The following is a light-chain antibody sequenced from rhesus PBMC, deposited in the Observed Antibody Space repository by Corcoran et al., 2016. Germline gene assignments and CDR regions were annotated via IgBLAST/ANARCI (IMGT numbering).Light chain of an antibody. V-gene: IGKV1-37*01. Sequence: DIQMTQSPSSLSASVGDTVTITCRASQGISSYLAWYQQKPGKAPKPLIYNASNLESGVPSRFSGSGSGTEFTLTISSLQPEDFATYYCQQYNRAPLTFGGGTKVEIK. CDR2: NAS. CDR3: QQYNRAPLT. J-gene: IGKJ4*01. CDR1: QGISSY.